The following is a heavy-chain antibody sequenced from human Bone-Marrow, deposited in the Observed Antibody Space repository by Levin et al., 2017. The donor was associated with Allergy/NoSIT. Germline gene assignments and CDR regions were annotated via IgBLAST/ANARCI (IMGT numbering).Heavy chain of an antibody. J-gene: IGHJ4*02. Sequence: GGSLRLSCAASGFTFSSYAMHWVRQAPGKGLEWVAVISYDGSNKYYADSVKGRFTISRDNSKNTLYLQMNSLRAEDTAVYYCARSCRGPRIYSGYDLDYWGQGTLVTVSS. CDR3: ARSCRGPRIYSGYDLDY. CDR1: GFTFSSYA. D-gene: IGHD5-12*01. V-gene: IGHV3-30-3*01. CDR2: ISYDGSNK.